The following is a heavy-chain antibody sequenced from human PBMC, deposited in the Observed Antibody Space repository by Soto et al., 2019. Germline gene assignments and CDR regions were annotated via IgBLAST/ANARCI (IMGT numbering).Heavy chain of an antibody. J-gene: IGHJ4*02. CDR2: ISNSGTGT. CDR3: AKGLINGRWYAED. Sequence: EVHLLEPGGGLVHPGGSLRLSCGASGFTFSNCVMTWVRQAPGKGLEWVSCISNSGTGTHYADSVKGRFTISRDNSKNTVYLQMNDLRAEDTGVYYCAKGLINGRWYAEDWGQGTLVTVS. V-gene: IGHV3-23*01. CDR1: GFTFSNCV. D-gene: IGHD6-13*01.